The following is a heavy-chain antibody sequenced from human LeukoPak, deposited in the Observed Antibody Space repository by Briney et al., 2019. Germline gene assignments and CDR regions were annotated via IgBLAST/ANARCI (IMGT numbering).Heavy chain of an antibody. D-gene: IGHD6-13*01. CDR2: ISAYNGNT. J-gene: IGHJ4*02. Sequence: ASVKVSCKASGYTFTSYGISWVRQAPGQGLEWMGWISAYNGNTNYAQKLQGRVTMTTDTSTSTAYMELRSLSSDDTAVYYCARAIAAAGTWNYWGQGTLVTVSS. CDR3: ARAIAAAGTWNY. CDR1: GYTFTSYG. V-gene: IGHV1-18*01.